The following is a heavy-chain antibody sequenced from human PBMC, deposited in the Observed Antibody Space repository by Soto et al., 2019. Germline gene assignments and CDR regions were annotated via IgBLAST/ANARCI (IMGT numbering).Heavy chain of an antibody. CDR1: GGSISSSSYY. J-gene: IGHJ4*02. V-gene: IGHV4-39*01. CDR2: IYYSGST. CDR3: SITPSQQLVSAY. D-gene: IGHD6-13*01. Sequence: QLQLQESGPGLVKPSETLSLTCTVSGGSISSSSYYWGWIRQPPGKGLEWIGSIYYSGSTYYNPSLKSRVTISIDTSKNQFSLKLSSVTAADTAVYYCSITPSQQLVSAYWGQGTLVTVSS.